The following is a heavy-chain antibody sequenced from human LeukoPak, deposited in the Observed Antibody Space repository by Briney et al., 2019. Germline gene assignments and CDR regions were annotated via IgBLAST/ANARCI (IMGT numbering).Heavy chain of an antibody. Sequence: PGGSLRLSCAASGFTFSSYWMSWVRQAPGKGLEWVANIKQDGSEKYYVDSVKGRFTISRDNAKNSLYLQMNSLRAEDTAVYYCARENFEWELLRLYYYYMDVWGKGTTVTISS. CDR2: IKQDGSEK. V-gene: IGHV3-7*01. CDR1: GFTFSSYW. J-gene: IGHJ6*03. D-gene: IGHD1-26*01. CDR3: ARENFEWELLRLYYYYMDV.